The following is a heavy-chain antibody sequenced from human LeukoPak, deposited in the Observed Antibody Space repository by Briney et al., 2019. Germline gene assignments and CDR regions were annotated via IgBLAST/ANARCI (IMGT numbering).Heavy chain of an antibody. D-gene: IGHD3-22*01. V-gene: IGHV1-2*06. CDR2: INPNSGGT. Sequence: ASVKVSCKASGYTLTGYYMHWVRQAPGQGLEWMGRINPNSGGTNYAQKFQGRVTMTRDTSISTAYMELSRLRSDDTAVYYCARVYDSSGYYYDRYAFDIWGQGTMVTVSS. J-gene: IGHJ3*02. CDR1: GYTLTGYY. CDR3: ARVYDSSGYYYDRYAFDI.